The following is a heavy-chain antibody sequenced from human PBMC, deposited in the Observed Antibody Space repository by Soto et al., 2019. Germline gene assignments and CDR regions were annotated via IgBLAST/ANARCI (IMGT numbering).Heavy chain of an antibody. CDR2: ISGSGGST. V-gene: IGHV3-23*01. CDR1: GFTFSSYA. D-gene: IGHD5-12*01. Sequence: GGSLRLSCAASGFTFSSYAMSWVRQAPGKGLEWVSAISGSGGSTYYADSVKGRFTISRDNSKNTLYLQLNSLRAEDTAVYYCAGYVRPNWFDPWGQGTLVTVSS. J-gene: IGHJ5*02. CDR3: AGYVRPNWFDP.